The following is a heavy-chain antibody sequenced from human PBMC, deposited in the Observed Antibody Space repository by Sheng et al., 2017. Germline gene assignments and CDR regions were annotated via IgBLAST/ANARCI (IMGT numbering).Heavy chain of an antibody. Sequence: EVQLVESGGGLVKPGGSLRLSCAASGFTFSSYSMNWVRQAPGKGLEWVSSISSSSSYIYYADSVKGRFTISRDNAKNSLYLQMNSLRAEDTAVYYCARGPRRRGSTVTIDYWGQGTLVTVSS. V-gene: IGHV3-21*01. CDR1: GFTFSSYS. D-gene: IGHD4-17*01. CDR2: ISSSSSYI. J-gene: IGHJ4*02. CDR3: ARGPRRRGSTVTIDY.